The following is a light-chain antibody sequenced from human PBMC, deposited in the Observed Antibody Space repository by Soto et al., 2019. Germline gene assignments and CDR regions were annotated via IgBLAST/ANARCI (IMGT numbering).Light chain of an antibody. CDR3: SSYTSSTIWV. J-gene: IGLJ3*02. CDR1: SSDVGGYNY. Sequence: QSALTQPASVSGSPGQSITISCTVSSSDVGGYNYVSWYQQHPGKAPKLMIFAVTNRPSGVSNRFSGSKSGNTASLTISGLQAEDEADYYCSSYTSSTIWVFGGGTKLTVL. V-gene: IGLV2-14*01. CDR2: AVT.